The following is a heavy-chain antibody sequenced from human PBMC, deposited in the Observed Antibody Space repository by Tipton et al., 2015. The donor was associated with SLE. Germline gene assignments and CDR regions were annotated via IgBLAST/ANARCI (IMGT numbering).Heavy chain of an antibody. CDR2: ITRDGVTT. J-gene: IGHJ4*02. CDR3: ARDAYGDSTVLLDY. D-gene: IGHD4-17*01. V-gene: IGHV3-23*01. Sequence: SLKLSCAASGFIFSMHTMTWVRQAPGKGLQWVSGITRDGVTTWSADSVKGRFTISRDNSKNTLYLQVNGRRAEDTAIYYCARDAYGDSTVLLDYWGQGALVAVAS. CDR1: GFIFSMHT.